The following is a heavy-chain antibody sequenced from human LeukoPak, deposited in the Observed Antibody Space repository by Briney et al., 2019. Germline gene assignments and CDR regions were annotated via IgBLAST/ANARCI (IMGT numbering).Heavy chain of an antibody. CDR3: ARDRYYYDSSGYSFDY. CDR1: GGSFSGYY. V-gene: IGHV4-34*01. J-gene: IGHJ4*02. Sequence: SETLSLTCAVYGGSFSGYYWSWIRQPPGKGLEWIGEINHSGSTNYNPSLKSRVTISVDTSKNQFSLKLSSVTAADTAVYYCARDRYYYDSSGYSFDYWGQGTLVTVSS. CDR2: INHSGST. D-gene: IGHD3-22*01.